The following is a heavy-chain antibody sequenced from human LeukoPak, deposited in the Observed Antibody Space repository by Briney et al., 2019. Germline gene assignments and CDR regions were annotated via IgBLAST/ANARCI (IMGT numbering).Heavy chain of an antibody. V-gene: IGHV3-30*14. Sequence: GGSLRLSCAASGFTFRSFAMHWVRQAPGRGLEWVAIISYDGSNKYYSDSVKGRFTISRDNSKNTLYLQMTSLRAEDTALYYCAKDATAVPGTVYMDVWGKGTTVTISS. CDR3: AKDATAVPGTVYMDV. CDR2: ISYDGSNK. D-gene: IGHD6-13*01. CDR1: GFTFRSFA. J-gene: IGHJ6*03.